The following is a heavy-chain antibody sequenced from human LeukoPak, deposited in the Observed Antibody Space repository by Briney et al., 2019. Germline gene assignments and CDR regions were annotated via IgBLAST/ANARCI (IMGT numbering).Heavy chain of an antibody. Sequence: GGSLRLSCEGSGFTFSNYWMTWVRQAPGKGLEWVANIKTDGSEKHYADSVEGRFTISRDNAKNSLYLQMNSLRVEDTAVYYCARDLDTYVVLTAYDTFDIWGQGTMVTVAS. D-gene: IGHD2-21*02. V-gene: IGHV3-7*01. CDR3: ARDLDTYVVLTAYDTFDI. CDR1: GFTFSNYW. J-gene: IGHJ3*02. CDR2: IKTDGSEK.